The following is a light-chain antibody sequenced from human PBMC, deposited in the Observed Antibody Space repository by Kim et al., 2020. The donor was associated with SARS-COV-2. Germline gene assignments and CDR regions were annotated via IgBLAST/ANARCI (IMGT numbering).Light chain of an antibody. J-gene: IGKJ4*01. CDR3: QQSFNTPLT. CDR2: AAS. V-gene: IGKV1-39*01. Sequence: DIQMTQSPSSLSASVGDRVTITCRASQNIRRFLNWYQQKPGKAPRLLIYAASTLQNGVPLRFSATGSGTDFTLTMSSLQPEDFATYSCQQSFNTPLTFGGGTKVDIK. CDR1: QNIRRF.